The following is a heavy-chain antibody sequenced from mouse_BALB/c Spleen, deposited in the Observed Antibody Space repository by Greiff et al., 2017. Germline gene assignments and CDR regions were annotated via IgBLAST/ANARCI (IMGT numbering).Heavy chain of an antibody. CDR1: GFNIKDTY. J-gene: IGHJ2*01. Sequence: VQLQQSGAELVKPGASVKLSCTASGFNIKDTYMHWVKQRPEQGLEWIGRIDPANGNTKYDPKFQGKATITADTSSNTAYLQLSSLTSEDTAVYYCARGGAYYRYGKAYYFDYWGQGTTLTVSS. V-gene: IGHV14-3*02. CDR3: ARGGAYYRYGKAYYFDY. CDR2: IDPANGNT. D-gene: IGHD2-14*01.